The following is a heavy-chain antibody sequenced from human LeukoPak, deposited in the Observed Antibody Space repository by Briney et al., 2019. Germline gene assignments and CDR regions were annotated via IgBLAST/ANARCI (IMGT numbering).Heavy chain of an antibody. CDR2: ISWNSGSI. CDR1: GFTFDDYA. J-gene: IGHJ4*02. CDR3: AKDMSAGRLVAAPLID. D-gene: IGHD2-15*01. V-gene: IGHV3-9*01. Sequence: GGSLRLSCAASGFTFDDYAMHWVRQAPGKGLEWVSGISWNSGSIGYADSVKGRFTISRDNAKNSLYLQMNSLRAEDTALYYCAKDMSAGRLVAAPLIDWGQGTLVTVSS.